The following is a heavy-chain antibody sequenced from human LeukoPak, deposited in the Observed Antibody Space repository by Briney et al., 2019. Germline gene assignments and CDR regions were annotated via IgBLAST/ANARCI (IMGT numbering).Heavy chain of an antibody. D-gene: IGHD6-19*01. CDR3: ARSEQFPYYMDV. Sequence: ASVKVSCKASGYTFTSYDINWVRQATGQGLEWMGWMNPNSGNTGYAQKFQGRVTITRDTSISTAYMELSRLRSDDTAVYYCARSEQFPYYMDVWGKGTTVTVSS. V-gene: IGHV1-8*03. J-gene: IGHJ6*03. CDR2: MNPNSGNT. CDR1: GYTFTSYD.